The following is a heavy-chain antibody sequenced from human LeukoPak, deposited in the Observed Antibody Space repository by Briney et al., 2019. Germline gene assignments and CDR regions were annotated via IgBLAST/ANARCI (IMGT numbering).Heavy chain of an antibody. CDR2: IYHSGST. V-gene: IGHV4-38-2*02. J-gene: IGHJ6*03. CDR3: ARVRPDPPNYYYYMDV. Sequence: PSETLSLTCTVSGYSISSGYYWGWIRQPPGKGLEWIGSIYHSGSTYYNPSLKSRVTISVDTSKNQFSLKLSSVTAADTAVYYCARVRPDPPNYYYYMDVWGKGTTVTVSS. CDR1: GYSISSGYY.